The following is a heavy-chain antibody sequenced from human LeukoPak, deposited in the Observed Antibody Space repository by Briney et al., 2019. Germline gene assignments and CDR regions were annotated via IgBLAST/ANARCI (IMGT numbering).Heavy chain of an antibody. CDR3: AKDHISGWSYQH. CDR2: ISKDGSVK. CDR1: GFTFTTYW. D-gene: IGHD6-19*01. V-gene: IGHV3-7*03. J-gene: IGHJ1*01. Sequence: GGSLRLSCAASGFTFTTYWMYWVRQAPGKGLEWVATISKDGSVKYYVDSVKGRFTISRDNAKNSLYLQMNNLRAEDTAVYYCAKDHISGWSYQHWGQGTLVTASS.